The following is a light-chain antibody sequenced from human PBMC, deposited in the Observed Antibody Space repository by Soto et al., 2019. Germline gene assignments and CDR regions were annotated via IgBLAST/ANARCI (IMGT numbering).Light chain of an antibody. J-gene: IGLJ2*01. CDR1: SSDVGGYNY. V-gene: IGLV2-8*01. CDR2: EVS. Sequence: QSALTQPPSASGAPGQSVTISCTGTSSDVGGYNYVAWYQQHPGKAPKLMISEVSKRPSGVPDRFSGSKSGNTPSLTVSGVQAEDEADYYCSSFAGNNNVVFGGGTKVTVL. CDR3: SSFAGNNNVV.